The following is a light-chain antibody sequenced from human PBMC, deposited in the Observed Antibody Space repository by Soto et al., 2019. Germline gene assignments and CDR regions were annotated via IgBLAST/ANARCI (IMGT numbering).Light chain of an antibody. J-gene: IGLJ1*01. CDR3: SSYTSSSTYV. CDR2: EVS. Sequence: SVLTQPPSVSGSPGQSVTISCTGASSDVGSYNRVSWYQQFPATAPKLLIYEVSNRPSGVPDRFSGSKSGNTASLTISGLQAEDEADYYCSSYTSSSTYVFGTGTKVTVL. V-gene: IGLV2-18*02. CDR1: SSDVGSYNR.